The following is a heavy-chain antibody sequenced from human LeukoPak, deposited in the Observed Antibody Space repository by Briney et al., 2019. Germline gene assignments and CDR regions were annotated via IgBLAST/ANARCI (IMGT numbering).Heavy chain of an antibody. Sequence: GGSLRLSCAASGFIFTNYFMSWVRQAPGKGLEWVASIKHDGSEKYYVDSARGRFTISRDNTMNSLYLQMSSLRAEDTAVYYCARICSSTDCLIPDWGQGTLVTVSS. CDR2: IKHDGSEK. CDR1: GFIFTNYF. CDR3: ARICSSTDCLIPD. D-gene: IGHD2-2*01. V-gene: IGHV3-7*01. J-gene: IGHJ4*02.